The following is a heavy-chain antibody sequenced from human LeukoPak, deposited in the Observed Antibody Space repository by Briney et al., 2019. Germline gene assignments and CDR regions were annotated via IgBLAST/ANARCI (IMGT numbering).Heavy chain of an antibody. CDR1: GGSISSYY. D-gene: IGHD2/OR15-2a*01. J-gene: IGHJ6*03. CDR2: IYTSGST. V-gene: IGHV4-4*07. CDR3: ARESLSGWYYYMDV. Sequence: SETLSFTCTVSGGSISSYYWGWIRQPAGKGLEWIGRIYTSGSTNYNPSLKSRVTMSVDTSKNQFSLKLSSVTAADTAVYYCARESLSGWYYYMDVWGKGTTVTVSS.